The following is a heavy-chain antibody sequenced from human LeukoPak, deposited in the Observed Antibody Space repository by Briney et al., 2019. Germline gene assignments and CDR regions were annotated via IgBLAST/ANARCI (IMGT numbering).Heavy chain of an antibody. Sequence: SETLSLTCTVSGGSISSYYWSWIRQPPGKGREWIGYIYYSGSTNYNPSLKSRVTISVDTSKNQFSLKLSSVTAADTAVYYCARSFRFYYYGMDVWGQGTTVTVSS. CDR1: GGSISSYY. D-gene: IGHD3-16*02. CDR3: ARSFRFYYYGMDV. J-gene: IGHJ6*02. CDR2: IYYSGST. V-gene: IGHV4-59*01.